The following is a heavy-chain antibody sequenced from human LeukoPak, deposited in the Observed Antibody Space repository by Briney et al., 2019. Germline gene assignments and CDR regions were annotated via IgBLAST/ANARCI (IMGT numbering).Heavy chain of an antibody. CDR3: AKAGGGYYDYYNMDV. D-gene: IGHD3-3*01. CDR1: GFTFSSYG. V-gene: IGHV3-30*02. Sequence: TGGSLRLSCAASGFTFSSYGMHWVRQAPGKGLEWVAFIRYDGSNKYYADSVKGRFTISRDNSKNTVYLQMNSLRGEDTAVYYCAKAGGGYYDYYNMDVWGKGTTVTVSS. CDR2: IRYDGSNK. J-gene: IGHJ6*03.